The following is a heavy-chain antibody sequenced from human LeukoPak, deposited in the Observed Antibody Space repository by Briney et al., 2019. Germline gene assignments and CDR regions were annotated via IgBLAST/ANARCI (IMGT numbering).Heavy chain of an antibody. V-gene: IGHV3-49*04. J-gene: IGHJ3*02. CDR3: ASGYSSGWYPAFDI. CDR2: ISNKAYGGTT. Sequence: GSLRLSCAASGFTFSIYAMHWVRQAPGKGLEWVGFISNKAYGGTTQYAASVKGRFTISRDDSKTIAYLQVSSLKTEDTAMYYCASGYSSGWYPAFDIWGQGTMVTVSS. D-gene: IGHD6-19*01. CDR1: GFTFSIYA.